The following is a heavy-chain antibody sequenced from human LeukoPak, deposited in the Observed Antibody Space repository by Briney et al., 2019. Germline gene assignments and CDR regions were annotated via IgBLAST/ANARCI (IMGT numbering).Heavy chain of an antibody. CDR2: INPNSGGT. J-gene: IGHJ4*02. CDR1: GYTFTGYH. Sequence: ASVKVSCKASGYTFTGYHMHWVRQAPGQGLEWMGWINPNSGGTNYAQKFQGRVTMTRDTSISTAYMELSRLRSDDAAVYYCAKSYRGYYLPYFDYWGQGTLVTVSS. V-gene: IGHV1-2*02. D-gene: IGHD3-3*01. CDR3: AKSYRGYYLPYFDY.